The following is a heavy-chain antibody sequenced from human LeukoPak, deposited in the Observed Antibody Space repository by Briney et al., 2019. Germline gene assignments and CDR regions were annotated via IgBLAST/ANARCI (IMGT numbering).Heavy chain of an antibody. CDR1: GFTFSSYA. CDR3: AKDFGDYYFDY. CDR2: IRGSGGST. J-gene: IGHJ4*02. D-gene: IGHD4-17*01. V-gene: IGHV3-23*01. Sequence: GGSPRLSCAASGFTFSSYAMSWVRQAPGKGLEWVSAIRGSGGSTYYADSVKGRFTISRDSSKNTLHLQMNSLRAEDTAVYYCAKDFGDYYFDYWGQGTLVTVSS.